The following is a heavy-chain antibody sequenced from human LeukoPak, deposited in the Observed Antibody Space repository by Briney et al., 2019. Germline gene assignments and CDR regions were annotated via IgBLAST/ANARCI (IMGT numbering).Heavy chain of an antibody. J-gene: IGHJ1*01. V-gene: IGHV4-4*07. CDR2: IYTSGST. Sequence: PSETLSLTCTVSGVSISSYYWNWIRQPAGKGLEWIGRIYTSGSTNFNPSLKSRVTMSVDTSKNQFSLKLSSVTAADTAVYYCARGGVVTQPGYFQHWGQGTLSPSPQ. CDR1: GVSISSYY. CDR3: ARGGVVTQPGYFQH. D-gene: IGHD3-3*01.